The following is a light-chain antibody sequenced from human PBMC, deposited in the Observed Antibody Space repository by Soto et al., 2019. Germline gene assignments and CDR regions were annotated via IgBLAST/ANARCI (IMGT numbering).Light chain of an antibody. CDR2: LGS. CDR3: MQALQTPAT. J-gene: IGKJ1*01. Sequence: DIVITQSPLSLPVTPGEPGSISCRSSQSLLHSNGYNYLDWYLQKPGQSPQLLIYLGSNRASGVPDRFSGSGSGTDFTLKISRVEAEDVGVYYCMQALQTPATFGQGTKVDIK. CDR1: QSLLHSNGYNY. V-gene: IGKV2-28*01.